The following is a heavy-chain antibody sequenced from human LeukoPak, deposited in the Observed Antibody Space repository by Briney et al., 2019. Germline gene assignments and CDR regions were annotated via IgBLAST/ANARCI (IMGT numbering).Heavy chain of an antibody. CDR2: IKQDGSER. Sequence: GGSLTLSCAASGFTFSSYWMSWVRQAPGKGLEWVAIIKQDGSERYYVDSVKGRFTISRDNAKNSMYLQMSSLRAEDTAVYYCARGGNHGDYWYFDLWGRGTLVTVSS. J-gene: IGHJ2*01. CDR1: GFTFSSYW. V-gene: IGHV3-7*01. CDR3: ARGGNHGDYWYFDL. D-gene: IGHD4-17*01.